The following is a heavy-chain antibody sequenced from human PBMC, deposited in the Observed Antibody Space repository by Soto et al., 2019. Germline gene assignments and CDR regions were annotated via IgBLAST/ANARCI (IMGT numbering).Heavy chain of an antibody. D-gene: IGHD3-10*01. V-gene: IGHV1-69*04. Sequence: ASVKVSCKASGGTFSSYTISWVRQAPGQGLEWMGRIIPILGIANYAQKFQGRVTITADKSTSTAYMELSSLRSEDTAVYYCAREAEVTMVRGVIIKGDAFDIWGQGTMVTVSS. J-gene: IGHJ3*02. CDR2: IIPILGIA. CDR3: AREAEVTMVRGVIIKGDAFDI. CDR1: GGTFSSYT.